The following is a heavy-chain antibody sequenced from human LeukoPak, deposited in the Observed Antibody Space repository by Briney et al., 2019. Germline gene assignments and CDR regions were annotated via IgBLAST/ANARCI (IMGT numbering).Heavy chain of an antibody. D-gene: IGHD6-19*01. CDR2: ISWNSGSI. Sequence: GGSLRLSCAASGFTLDDYAMHWVRHAPGKGLEWVSGISWNSGSIGYADSVKGRFTISRDNSKNTLYLQMNSLRAEDTAVYYCARDRSIAVAGYYFDYWGQGTLVTVSS. CDR3: ARDRSIAVAGYYFDY. J-gene: IGHJ4*02. V-gene: IGHV3-9*01. CDR1: GFTLDDYA.